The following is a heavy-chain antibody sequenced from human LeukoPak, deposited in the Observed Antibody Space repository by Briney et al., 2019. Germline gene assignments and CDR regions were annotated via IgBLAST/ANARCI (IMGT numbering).Heavy chain of an antibody. V-gene: IGHV4-39*07. CDR2: IYYSGST. Sequence: ETLSLTCTVSGDSISSSSSYWGWIRQPPGGGLEWIGSIYYSGSTYYNTSLKSRVTISVDTSKNQFSLKLSSVTAADTAVYYCARVKVGATKYYFDYWGQGTLVTVSS. CDR1: GDSISSSSSY. D-gene: IGHD1-26*01. CDR3: ARVKVGATKYYFDY. J-gene: IGHJ4*02.